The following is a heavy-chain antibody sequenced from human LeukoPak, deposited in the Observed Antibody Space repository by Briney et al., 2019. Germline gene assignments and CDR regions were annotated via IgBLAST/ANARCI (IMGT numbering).Heavy chain of an antibody. CDR1: GYTFTSYS. V-gene: IGHV7-4-1*02. Sequence: ASVKVSCKASGYTFTSYSMNWVRQAPGQGLEWMGWINNNTGNPTYAQGFTGRFVFSLDTSVSTAYVEITSLEAEDTAVYYCAREVKRLDYWGQGTLVTVSS. J-gene: IGHJ4*02. CDR2: INNNTGNP. CDR3: AREVKRLDY. D-gene: IGHD4-23*01.